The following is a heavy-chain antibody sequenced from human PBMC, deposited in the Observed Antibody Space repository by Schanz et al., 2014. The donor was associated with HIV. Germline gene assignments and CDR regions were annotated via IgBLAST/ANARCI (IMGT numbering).Heavy chain of an antibody. D-gene: IGHD3-16*01. CDR2: ISYDGSNK. Sequence: QVQLVESGGGVVQPGRSLRLSCAASGFTFSNYGMHWVRQAPGKGLEWVAVISYDGSNKYYADSVKGRFTISRDNSKNTLFLQMNSLRAEDTAVYYCVQDPEMDAITGYFPYWGQGTLVTVSS. J-gene: IGHJ4*02. CDR3: VQDPEMDAITGYFPY. V-gene: IGHV3-30*19. CDR1: GFTFSNYG.